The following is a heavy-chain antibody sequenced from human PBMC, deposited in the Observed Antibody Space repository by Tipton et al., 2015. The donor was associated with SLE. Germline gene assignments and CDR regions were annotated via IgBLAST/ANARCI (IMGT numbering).Heavy chain of an antibody. CDR2: IYSFGRT. D-gene: IGHD6-13*01. J-gene: IGHJ6*02. V-gene: IGHV3-66*01. CDR3: ARSGYSTSWLYYYYGLDV. CDR1: GFTFSDHY. Sequence: SLRLSCAASGFTFSDHYMTWVRQAPGKGLEWVSVIYSFGRTDYADSVKGRFTISRDNSKNTLYLQMNSLRAEDTAVYYCARSGYSTSWLYYYYGLDVWGQGTTVTVSS.